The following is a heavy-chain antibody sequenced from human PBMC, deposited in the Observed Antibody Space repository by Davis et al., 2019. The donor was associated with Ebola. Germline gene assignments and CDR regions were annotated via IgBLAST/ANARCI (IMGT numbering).Heavy chain of an antibody. V-gene: IGHV3-21*01. CDR1: GFTFSSYS. CDR2: ISSSSSYI. J-gene: IGHJ6*02. Sequence: GESLKISCAASGFTFSSYSMNWVRQAPGKGLEWVSSISSSSSYIYYADSVKGRFTISRDNAKNSLYLQMNSLRAEDTAVYYCARVRGYSGSYYYYYGMDVWGQGTTVTVSS. CDR3: ARVRGYSGSYYYYYGMDV. D-gene: IGHD1-26*01.